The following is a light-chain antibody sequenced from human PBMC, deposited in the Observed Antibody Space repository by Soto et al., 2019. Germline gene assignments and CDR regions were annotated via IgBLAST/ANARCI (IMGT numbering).Light chain of an antibody. CDR1: SSNFGSNT. J-gene: IGLJ2*01. V-gene: IGLV1-44*01. Sequence: QAVVTQPPSASGTPGQRVTIFCSGSSSNFGSNTVNWYQQLPGTAPKLLMYSNNQRPSGVPDRFSGSKSGTSASLAISGLQPEDEADYYCAAWDDSLNGVVFGGGTKLTVL. CDR2: SNN. CDR3: AAWDDSLNGVV.